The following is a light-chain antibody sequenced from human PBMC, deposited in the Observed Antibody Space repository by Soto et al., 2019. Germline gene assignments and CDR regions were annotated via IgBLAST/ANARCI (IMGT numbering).Light chain of an antibody. J-gene: IGKJ5*01. CDR1: QSVAGN. Sequence: EIVMTQSPASLSVSPGESVTLSCRASQSVAGNLAWYPQKPGQAPRLLIYGTSTRATGVPARFSGSGSGTEFTLTISSLQAEDVAVYYCQQYYSTPITFGQGTRLEI. V-gene: IGKV3-15*01. CDR2: GTS. CDR3: QQYYSTPIT.